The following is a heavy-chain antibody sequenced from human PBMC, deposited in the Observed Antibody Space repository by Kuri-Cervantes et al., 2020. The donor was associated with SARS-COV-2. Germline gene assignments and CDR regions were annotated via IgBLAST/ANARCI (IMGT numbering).Heavy chain of an antibody. CDR1: GFTFRSLA. CDR3: ATSTYSGWYAGVDY. D-gene: IGHD6-19*01. V-gene: IGHV3-23*01. CDR2: ISGSGGST. Sequence: GGSLRLSCAACGFTFRSLAMNWVRQAPGKGLEWVSAISGSGGSTYYVDSVKGRFTISRDNSKNTLYLQMNSLRAEDTALYYCATSTYSGWYAGVDYWGQGTLVTVSS. J-gene: IGHJ4*02.